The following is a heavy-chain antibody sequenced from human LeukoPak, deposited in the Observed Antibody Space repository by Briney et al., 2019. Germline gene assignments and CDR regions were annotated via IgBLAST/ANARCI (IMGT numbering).Heavy chain of an antibody. D-gene: IGHD6-19*01. Sequence: PSETLSLTCNVSGGSVSSGGYYWNWIRQPPGKGLEWIGHVSYSGSTNYNPSLKSRVTISLDTSKNQFSLKLSSMTAADTAVYFCAGDPKSAVGYYYYGMEVWGQGTTVTVSS. CDR2: VSYSGST. J-gene: IGHJ6*02. V-gene: IGHV4-61*08. CDR3: AGDPKSAVGYYYYGMEV. CDR1: GGSVSSGGYY.